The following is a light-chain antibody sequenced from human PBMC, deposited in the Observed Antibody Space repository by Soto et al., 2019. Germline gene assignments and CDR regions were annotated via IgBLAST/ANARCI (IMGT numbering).Light chain of an antibody. J-gene: IGLJ2*01. Sequence: QSALTQPPSASGSPGQSVTISCNGTSSDVGGYNHVSWYRQYPGKAPKLMIYEVTMRPSGVPDRFSGSKSGNTASLTVSGLQAEDEADYYCSAYVGAYNFVVFGGGTKLTVL. CDR2: EVT. CDR3: SAYVGAYNFVV. V-gene: IGLV2-8*01. CDR1: SSDVGGYNH.